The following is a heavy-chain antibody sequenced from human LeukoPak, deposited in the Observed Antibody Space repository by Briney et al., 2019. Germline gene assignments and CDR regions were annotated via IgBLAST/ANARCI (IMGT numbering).Heavy chain of an antibody. CDR2: LYTGDNT. CDR1: GFTVSGLC. V-gene: IGHV3-66*01. J-gene: IGHJ6*02. D-gene: IGHD3-10*01. CDR3: ARDGGSGSPLGGHYYYGMDV. Sequence: GGSLRLSCAASGFTVSGLCMSWVRQAPGKGLEWVAFLYTGDNTYYADSVKDRFTISRDNSKNTVYLQTNSLRAEDTAVYYCARDGGSGSPLGGHYYYGMDVWGQGTTVTVSS.